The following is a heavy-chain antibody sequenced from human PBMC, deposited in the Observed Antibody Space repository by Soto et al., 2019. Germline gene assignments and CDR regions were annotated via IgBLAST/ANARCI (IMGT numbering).Heavy chain of an antibody. CDR1: GGSISSYY. CDR2: IYYSGST. Sequence: SETLSLTCTVSGGSISSYYWNWIRQPPGKGQGWIGYIYYSGSTNYNPSRKSRVTISVDTAKNQFSLKLSSVTAADTAVYYCARVSGTMDVRGQGTTVTVPS. J-gene: IGHJ6*02. CDR3: ARVSGTMDV. D-gene: IGHD3-10*01. V-gene: IGHV4-59*01.